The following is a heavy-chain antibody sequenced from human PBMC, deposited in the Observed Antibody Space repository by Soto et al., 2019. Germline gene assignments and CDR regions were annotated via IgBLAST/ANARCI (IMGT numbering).Heavy chain of an antibody. D-gene: IGHD3-10*01. J-gene: IGHJ4*02. CDR3: ARSRKPSYYSGPYFDF. CDR2: ISGAGS. Sequence: QVQLVESGGDLVEPGGSLRLSCAASGFTFSDYYMSWMRQAPGKGLEWIAYISGAGSNYADAGQGRFTISRDNTKNSLYLLMNRLRDEDTAVYYCARSRKPSYYSGPYFDFWGQGALVTVSS. V-gene: IGHV3-11*01. CDR1: GFTFSDYY.